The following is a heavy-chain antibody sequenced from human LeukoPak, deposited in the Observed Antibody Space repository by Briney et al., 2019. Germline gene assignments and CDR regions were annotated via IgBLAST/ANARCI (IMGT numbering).Heavy chain of an antibody. D-gene: IGHD6-13*01. V-gene: IGHV1-24*01. CDR3: AREIRIAAAGTFGY. Sequence: GASVKVSCKVSGYTLTELSMHWVRQAPGKGLEWMGGFDPEDGETIYAQKFQGRVTITRDTSASTAYMELSSLRSEDTAVYYCAREIRIAAAGTFGYWGQGTLVTVSS. CDR1: GYTLTELS. J-gene: IGHJ4*02. CDR2: FDPEDGET.